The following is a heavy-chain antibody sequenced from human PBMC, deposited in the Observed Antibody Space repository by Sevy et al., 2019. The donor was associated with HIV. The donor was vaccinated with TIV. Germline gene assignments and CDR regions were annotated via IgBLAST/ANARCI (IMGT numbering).Heavy chain of an antibody. V-gene: IGHV1-2*02. CDR2: INPNSGGT. D-gene: IGHD3-22*01. CDR1: GYTFTGYY. Sequence: AAVKVSCKASGYTFTGYYMHWVRQAPRQGLEWMGWINPNSGGTNYAQKFQGRVTMTRDTSISTAYMELSRLRSDDTAVYYCARGFYYYDSSGYYWPWGQGTLVTVSS. J-gene: IGHJ5*02. CDR3: ARGFYYYDSSGYYWP.